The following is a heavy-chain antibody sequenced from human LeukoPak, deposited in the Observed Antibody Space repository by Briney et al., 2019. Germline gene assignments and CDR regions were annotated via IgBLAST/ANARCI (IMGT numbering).Heavy chain of an antibody. CDR2: IYYSGST. CDR3: ARSGIVVVPAAWAGSWFDP. V-gene: IGHV4-39*07. J-gene: IGHJ5*02. CDR1: GGSISSSTHY. Sequence: SETLSLTCTVSGGSISSSTHYWGWIRQPPGKGLEWIGSIYYSGSTYYNPSLKSRVTISVDTSKNQFSLKLTSVTAADTAVYYCARSGIVVVPAAWAGSWFDPWGQGTLVTVSS. D-gene: IGHD2-2*01.